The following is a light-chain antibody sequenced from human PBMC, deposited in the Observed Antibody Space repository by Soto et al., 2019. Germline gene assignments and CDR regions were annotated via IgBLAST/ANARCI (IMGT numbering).Light chain of an antibody. CDR2: AAS. J-gene: IGKJ4*01. Sequence: DIQMTQSPSTLSASVGDRVTITCRASQSLSNWLAWYQQKPGKAPKLLIYAASTLQSGVPSRFSGSGSGTDFTLTISSLQPEDCATYYCQQLNSFPLTFGGGTKVEIK. CDR3: QQLNSFPLT. CDR1: QSLSNW. V-gene: IGKV1-5*01.